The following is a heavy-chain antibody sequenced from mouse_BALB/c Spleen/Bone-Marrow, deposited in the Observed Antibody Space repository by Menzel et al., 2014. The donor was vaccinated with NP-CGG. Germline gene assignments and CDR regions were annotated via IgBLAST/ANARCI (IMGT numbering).Heavy chain of an antibody. D-gene: IGHD1-2*01. CDR1: GFDFSRYW. Sequence: EVKLQESGGGLVQPGGSLKLSCAASGFDFSRYWMSWVRQAPGKGLEWIGEINPDSSTINYTPSLKDKFIISRDNPKNTLYLQKSKVRSEDTALYYCTRLHYYGYSAYWGQGTLVTVST. CDR2: INPDSSTI. J-gene: IGHJ3*01. CDR3: TRLHYYGYSAY. V-gene: IGHV4-1*02.